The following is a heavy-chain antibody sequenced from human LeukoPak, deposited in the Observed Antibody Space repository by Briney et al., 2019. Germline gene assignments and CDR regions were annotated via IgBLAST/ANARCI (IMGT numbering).Heavy chain of an antibody. D-gene: IGHD2-2*01. CDR2: INHSGST. Sequence: SETLSLTCAVYGGSFSGYYWSWIRQPPGKGLEWIGVINHSGSTNYNPSLKSRVTISVDTSKNQFSLKLSSVTAADTAVYYCARRDCSSTSCQHFDYWGQGTLVTVSS. CDR1: GGSFSGYY. V-gene: IGHV4-34*01. CDR3: ARRDCSSTSCQHFDY. J-gene: IGHJ4*02.